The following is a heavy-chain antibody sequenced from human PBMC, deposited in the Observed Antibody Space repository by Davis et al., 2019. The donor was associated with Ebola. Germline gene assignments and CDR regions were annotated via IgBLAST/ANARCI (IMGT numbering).Heavy chain of an antibody. V-gene: IGHV3-30*04. CDR2: ISYDGSNK. CDR1: GFTFGDYA. Sequence: GGSLRLSCTASGFTFGDYAMSWVRQAPGKGLEWVAVISYDGSNKYYADSVKGRFTISRDNSKNTLYLQMNSLRAEDTAVYYCAKDGDSSSEFDYWGQGTLVTVSS. J-gene: IGHJ4*02. CDR3: AKDGDSSSEFDY. D-gene: IGHD6-6*01.